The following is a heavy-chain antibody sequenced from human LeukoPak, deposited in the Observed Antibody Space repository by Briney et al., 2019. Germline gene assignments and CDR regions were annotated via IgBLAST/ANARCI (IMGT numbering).Heavy chain of an antibody. J-gene: IGHJ3*02. V-gene: IGHV1-2*02. D-gene: IGHD2-15*01. CDR3: ARDVVGAHAFDI. Sequence: ASVKVSCKASGYPFTGYYMHWVRQAPGQGLEWMGWINPDSGGTNYAQKFQGRVTMTRDTSISTAYMELSRLRSDDTAVYYCARDVVGAHAFDIWGQGTMVTVSS. CDR1: GYPFTGYY. CDR2: INPDSGGT.